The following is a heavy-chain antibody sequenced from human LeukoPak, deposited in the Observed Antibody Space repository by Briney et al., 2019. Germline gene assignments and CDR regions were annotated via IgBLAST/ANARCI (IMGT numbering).Heavy chain of an antibody. CDR1: GFPFQDSG. Sequence: PGGSLRLSCAASGFPFQDSGLSWVRHAPGKALEWISGINWNGDTTVYADSVKCRFTISRDNAKNSLYLQMNSLRADDTAFYCCARQTRGYVYYFDYWGQGTLVTVSS. J-gene: IGHJ4*02. CDR2: INWNGDTT. V-gene: IGHV3-20*04. D-gene: IGHD2-2*01. CDR3: ARQTRGYVYYFDY.